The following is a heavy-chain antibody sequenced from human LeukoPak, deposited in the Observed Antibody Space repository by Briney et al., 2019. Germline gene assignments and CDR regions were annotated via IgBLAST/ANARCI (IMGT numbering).Heavy chain of an antibody. CDR1: GYTFTDYY. J-gene: IGHJ4*02. V-gene: IGHV1-2*02. Sequence: ASVKVSCKASGYTFTDYYMHWVRQAPGQGFEWMGWINPNDGDTNYAQKFQGRVTMTRDTPISTAHMEVSRLRSDDTAVYYCARANFLYCSSSTCLFDYWGQGTLVTVSS. CDR3: ARANFLYCSSSTCLFDY. CDR2: INPNDGDT. D-gene: IGHD2-2*01.